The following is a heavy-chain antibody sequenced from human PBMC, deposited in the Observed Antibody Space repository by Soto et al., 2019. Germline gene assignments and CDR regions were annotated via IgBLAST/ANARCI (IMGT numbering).Heavy chain of an antibody. V-gene: IGHV3-23*01. Sequence: EVQLLESGGALAQPGGSLRLSCAASGFTFDNQDMSWVRQAPGKGLEWVSLITSTGAATYYADSVKGRFTISRDNSINTLYLRMNSVRAEYMAIYECVARGVTIMYYFAYWGQGTLVTVSS. CDR3: VARGVTIMYYFAY. CDR2: ITSTGAAT. CDR1: GFTFDNQD. D-gene: IGHD3-10*01. J-gene: IGHJ4*02.